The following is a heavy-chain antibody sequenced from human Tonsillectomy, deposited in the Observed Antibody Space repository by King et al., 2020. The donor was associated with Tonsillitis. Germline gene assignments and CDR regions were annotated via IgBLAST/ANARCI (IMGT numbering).Heavy chain of an antibody. J-gene: IGHJ6*02. Sequence: VQLVQSGAEVKKPGASVKVSCKASGYTLTNYGISWVRQAPGQGLEWMGWISAYNVNTNSAQKLQGRVTMTTDTSTSTAYMELRSLRSDDTAVYYCARRIAVAGTGYYYGMDVWGQGTTVTVSS. D-gene: IGHD6-19*01. CDR1: GYTLTNYG. V-gene: IGHV1-18*04. CDR3: ARRIAVAGTGYYYGMDV. CDR2: ISAYNVNT.